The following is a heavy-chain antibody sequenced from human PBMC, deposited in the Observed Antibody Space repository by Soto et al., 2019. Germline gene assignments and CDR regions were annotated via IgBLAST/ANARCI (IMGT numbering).Heavy chain of an antibody. V-gene: IGHV4-31*03. CDR3: ASLEPSSYYYDSSGPG. CDR1: GGSINSGAYY. Sequence: PSETLSLTCTVSGGSINSGAYYWNWIRQHPGKGLEWIGYIHFSGSTYYNPSLKSRVTISIDTSKNQFSLNLSSVTAADTAVYYCASLEPSSYYYDSSGPGWGQGTLVTVSS. J-gene: IGHJ4*02. CDR2: IHFSGST. D-gene: IGHD3-22*01.